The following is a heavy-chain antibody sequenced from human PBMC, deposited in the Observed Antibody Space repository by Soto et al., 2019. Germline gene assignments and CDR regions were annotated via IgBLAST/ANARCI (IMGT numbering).Heavy chain of an antibody. CDR3: ARDGVAAGNINFDY. Sequence: ASVKVSCKASGYMFTKSAMHWVRQAPGQRLEWMGWISGDSGNTKYSPKLQDRVTITRDTSASTAYMELSSLRSEDTALYYCARDGVAAGNINFDYWGQGXLVTVYS. J-gene: IGHJ4*03. CDR2: ISGDSGNT. CDR1: GYMFTKSA. D-gene: IGHD6-19*01. V-gene: IGHV1-3*01.